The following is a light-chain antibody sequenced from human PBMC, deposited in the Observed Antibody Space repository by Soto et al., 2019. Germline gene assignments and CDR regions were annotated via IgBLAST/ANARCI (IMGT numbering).Light chain of an antibody. V-gene: IGLV2-14*01. CDR3: SSYTSSSTVV. Sequence: QSALTQPASVSGSPGQSITIACTGTNRDVGSYNYVSWYQQHPGKAPKLMIYEVSNRPSGVSNRFSGSKSGNTASLTISGLQAEDEADYYCSSYTSSSTVVFGGGTKLTVL. CDR1: NRDVGSYNY. CDR2: EVS. J-gene: IGLJ2*01.